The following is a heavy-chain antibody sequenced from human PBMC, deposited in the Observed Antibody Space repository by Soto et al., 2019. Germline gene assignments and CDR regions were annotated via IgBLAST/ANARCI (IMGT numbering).Heavy chain of an antibody. Sequence: WGPLRLSCAASGVTFSSYAMRCIRQAPGKGLEWVSAISDNGGSTYYADSVKGRFTISRDNSKNTLYLQMTTLRAEDTAVYYWGKGFWSGYYWEGIYYFGYWGQGTLVTVPS. CDR2: ISDNGGST. D-gene: IGHD3-3*01. V-gene: IGHV3-23*01. CDR1: GVTFSSYA. CDR3: GKGFWSGYYWEGIYYFGY. J-gene: IGHJ4*03.